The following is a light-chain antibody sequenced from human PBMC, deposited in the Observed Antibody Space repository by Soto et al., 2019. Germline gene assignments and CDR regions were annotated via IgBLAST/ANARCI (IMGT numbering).Light chain of an antibody. J-gene: IGLJ2*01. V-gene: IGLV1-40*01. CDR3: QSYDSSLSGVI. Sequence: QSVLTQPPSVSGAPGQRVTISCTGSSSNIGAGYDVHWYQQFPRTAPKLLIYGNYNRPSGVPDRFSGSKSGTSASLAITGLQSEDEADYYCQSYDSSLSGVISGGGTKLTVL. CDR1: SSNIGAGYD. CDR2: GNY.